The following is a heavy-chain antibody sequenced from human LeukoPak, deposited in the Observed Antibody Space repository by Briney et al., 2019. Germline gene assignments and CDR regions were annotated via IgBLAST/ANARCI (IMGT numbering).Heavy chain of an antibody. D-gene: IGHD1/OR15-1a*01. Sequence: SVKVSCKASGGTFSSYAISWVRQAPGQGLEWMGGIIPIFGTANYAQKFQGRVTITTDESTSTAYMELSSLRSEDTAVYYCASKLRGWKNYYFDYWGQGTLVTVFS. J-gene: IGHJ4*02. CDR1: GGTFSSYA. V-gene: IGHV1-69*05. CDR3: ASKLRGWKNYYFDY. CDR2: IIPIFGTA.